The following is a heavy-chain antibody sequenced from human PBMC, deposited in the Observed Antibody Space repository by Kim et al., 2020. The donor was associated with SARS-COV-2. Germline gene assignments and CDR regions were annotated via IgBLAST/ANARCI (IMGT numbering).Heavy chain of an antibody. CDR1: GYTFSNFY. J-gene: IGHJ4*02. CDR3: ARDPDERSDFDY. D-gene: IGHD1-1*01. CDR2: INPYNGGT. Sequence: ASVKVSCKASGYTFSNFYIHWVRQAPGQGLEWMGWINPYNGGTVYAPKFQGRVSLTSVTSLSTVYMEVSSLIPDDPAVYYCARDPDERSDFDYWGQGTLITVSS. V-gene: IGHV1-2*02.